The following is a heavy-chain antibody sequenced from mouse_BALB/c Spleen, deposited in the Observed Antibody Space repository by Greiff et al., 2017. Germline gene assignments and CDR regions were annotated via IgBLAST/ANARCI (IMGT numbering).Heavy chain of an antibody. J-gene: IGHJ4*01. CDR2: ISCYNGAT. V-gene: IGHV1S34*01. Sequence: LVKTGASVKISCKASGYSFTGYYMHWVKQSHGKSLEWIGYISCYNGATSYNQKFKGKATFTVDTSSSTAYMQFNSLTSEDSAVYYCARGPITTATMDYWGQGTSVTVSS. CDR1: GYSFTGYY. D-gene: IGHD1-2*01. CDR3: ARGPITTATMDY.